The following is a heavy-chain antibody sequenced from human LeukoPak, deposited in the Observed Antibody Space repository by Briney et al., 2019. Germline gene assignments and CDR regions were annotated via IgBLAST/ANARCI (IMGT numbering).Heavy chain of an antibody. Sequence: ASVKVSCKASGYTFTSYGISWVRQAPGQGLEWMGWIRAYNGNTNYAQKLQGRVTMTTDTSTSTAYMELRSLGSDDTAVYYCAREWVEYYYGSGSPRVLDYWGQGTLVTVSS. CDR1: GYTFTSYG. D-gene: IGHD3-10*01. CDR2: IRAYNGNT. CDR3: AREWVEYYYGSGSPRVLDY. J-gene: IGHJ4*02. V-gene: IGHV1-18*01.